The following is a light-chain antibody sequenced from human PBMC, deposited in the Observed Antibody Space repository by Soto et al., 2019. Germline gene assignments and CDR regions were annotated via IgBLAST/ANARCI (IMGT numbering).Light chain of an antibody. CDR2: EVH. CDR3: NSYTSRYTFV. CDR1: SSDVGGYNY. Sequence: SALTQPASVSGSPGQSITISCTGTSSDVGGYNYVSWYQHHPGKAPKLLIYEVHKRPSEVSNRFSGSKSGNTASLTISGLQPEDEADYYCNSYTSRYTFVLGTGTKVTVL. V-gene: IGLV2-14*01. J-gene: IGLJ1*01.